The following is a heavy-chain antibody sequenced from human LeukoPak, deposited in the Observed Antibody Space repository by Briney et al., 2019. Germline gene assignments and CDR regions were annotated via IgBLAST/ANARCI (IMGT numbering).Heavy chain of an antibody. Sequence: SETLSLTCTVSGGSISSGDSYWSWIRQPPGKGLEWIGYIYYSGSTYYNPSLKSRVTISVDTSKNQFSLKLSSVTAADTVVYYCARLNYDILTGFRYWGQGTLVTVSS. CDR1: GGSISSGDSY. CDR2: IYYSGST. J-gene: IGHJ4*02. CDR3: ARLNYDILTGFRY. V-gene: IGHV4-30-4*01. D-gene: IGHD3-9*01.